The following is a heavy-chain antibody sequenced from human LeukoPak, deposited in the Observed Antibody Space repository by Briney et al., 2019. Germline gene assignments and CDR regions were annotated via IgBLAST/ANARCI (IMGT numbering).Heavy chain of an antibody. CDR2: INPNSGGT. V-gene: IGHV1-2*06. CDR1: GYTFTGYY. D-gene: IGHD6-13*01. Sequence: GASVKVSCKASGYTFTGYYMHWVRQAPGQGLEWMGRINPNSGGTNYAQKFQGRVTMTRDTSISTAYMELSRLRSDDTAAYYCARDQSSSSWYYFDYWGQGTLVTVSS. J-gene: IGHJ4*02. CDR3: ARDQSSSSWYYFDY.